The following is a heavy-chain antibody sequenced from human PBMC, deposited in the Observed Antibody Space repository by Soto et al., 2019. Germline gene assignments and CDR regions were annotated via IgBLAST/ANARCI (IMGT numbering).Heavy chain of an antibody. Sequence: QITLKESGPTLVKPTQTLTLTCTFSGFSLSTSGVGVGWIRQPPGKALEGLAFLYWDDDKRYSPSLKSRLTITKDTSKNQVLLTMTNMDPVETATYYCARTSVNWGARGLVDYWGQGTLGTVAS. CDR1: GFSLSTSGVG. CDR3: ARTSVNWGARGLVDY. V-gene: IGHV2-5*02. CDR2: LYWDDDK. D-gene: IGHD7-27*01. J-gene: IGHJ4*02.